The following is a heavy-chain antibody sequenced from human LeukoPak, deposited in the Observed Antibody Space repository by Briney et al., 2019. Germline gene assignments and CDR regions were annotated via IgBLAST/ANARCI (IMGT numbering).Heavy chain of an antibody. CDR1: GYTFSSYT. CDR2: ISPYNGDT. V-gene: IGHV1-18*01. D-gene: IGHD3-22*01. J-gene: IGHJ4*02. CDR3: AREAYYYDNSGYYWNY. Sequence: ASVKVSCKASGYTFSSYTISWVRRVPGQGLEWMGWISPYNGDTNYAQQLQGRVTMTTDTSTSTAYMELRSLRSDDTAVYYCAREAYYYDNSGYYWNYWGQGTLVTVSS.